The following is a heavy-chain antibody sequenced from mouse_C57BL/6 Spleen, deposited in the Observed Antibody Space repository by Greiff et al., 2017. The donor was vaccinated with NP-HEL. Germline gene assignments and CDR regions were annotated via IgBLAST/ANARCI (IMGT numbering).Heavy chain of an antibody. CDR2: IRNKANGYTT. Sequence: EVQGVESGGGLVQPGGSLSLSCAASGFTFTDYYMSWVRQPPGKALEWLGFIRNKANGYTTEYSASVKGRFTISRDNSQSILYLQMNALRAEDSATYYCARYDYDPYWYFDVWGTGTTVTVSS. J-gene: IGHJ1*03. V-gene: IGHV7-3*01. D-gene: IGHD2-4*01. CDR3: ARYDYDPYWYFDV. CDR1: GFTFTDYY.